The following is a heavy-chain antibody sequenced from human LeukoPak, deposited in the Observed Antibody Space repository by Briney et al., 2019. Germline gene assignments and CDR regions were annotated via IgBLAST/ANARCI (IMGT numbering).Heavy chain of an antibody. CDR1: GYTFTGYH. CDR2: INPNSGDT. D-gene: IGHD4-17*01. Sequence: ASVKVSCKASGYTFTGYHMHWVRQAPGQGLEWMGRINPNSGDTNYAQKFQGRVTMTTDTSTSTAYMELRSLRSDDTAVYYCARDPGDYFYFDYWGQGTLVTVSS. V-gene: IGHV1-2*06. J-gene: IGHJ4*02. CDR3: ARDPGDYFYFDY.